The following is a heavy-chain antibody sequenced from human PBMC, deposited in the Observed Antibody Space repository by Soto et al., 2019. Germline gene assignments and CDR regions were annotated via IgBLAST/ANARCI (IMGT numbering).Heavy chain of an antibody. D-gene: IGHD3-10*01. CDR3: LTQGFGPLHGLVDV. CDR2: IYYSGST. J-gene: IGHJ6*02. Sequence: SETLSLTCTVSGDSISSSTYFWGWVRQPPGKGLEWIGSIYYSGSTSYNPSLKSRLIISVDTSQNQVSLKLASVTAADTAVYYCLTQGFGPLHGLVDVWGQGTTVTVSS. CDR1: GDSISSSTYF. V-gene: IGHV4-39*07.